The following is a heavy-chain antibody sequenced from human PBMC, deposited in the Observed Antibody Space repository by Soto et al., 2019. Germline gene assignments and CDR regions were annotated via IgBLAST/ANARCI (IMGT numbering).Heavy chain of an antibody. V-gene: IGHV4-34*01. CDR1: GGSFSGYY. J-gene: IGHJ6*03. CDR3: ARGRDFWSGYYSYYYYYMDV. D-gene: IGHD3-3*01. Sequence: SETLSLTCAVYGGSFSGYYWSWIRQPPGKGLEWIGEINHSGSTNYNPSLKSRVTISVDTSKNQFSLKLSSVTAADTAVYYCARGRDFWSGYYSYYYYYMDVWGKGTTVTVSS. CDR2: INHSGST.